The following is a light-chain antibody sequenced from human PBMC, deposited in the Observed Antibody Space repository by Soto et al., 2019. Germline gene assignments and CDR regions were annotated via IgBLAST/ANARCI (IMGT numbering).Light chain of an antibody. CDR3: QQRSNWLT. CDR1: QSVSSY. CDR2: DAS. J-gene: IGKJ4*01. Sequence: EIVLTQSPATLSLFPGERATLSCRASQSVSSYLAWYQQKPGQAPRLLNDDASNRATGIPARFSGSGSWTDFKLTISSLQPEDFAVYYCQQRSNWLTFGGGIKVEIK. V-gene: IGKV3-11*01.